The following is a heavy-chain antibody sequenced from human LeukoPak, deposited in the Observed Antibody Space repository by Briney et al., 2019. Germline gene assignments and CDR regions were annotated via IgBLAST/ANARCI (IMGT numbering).Heavy chain of an antibody. CDR2: VYYSGST. D-gene: IGHD5-18*01. J-gene: IGHJ3*02. CDR1: DGSISSGGYY. Sequence: PSETLSLTCTVSDGSISSGGYYWSWIRQHPGKGLEWIGYVYYSGSTYYNPSLKSRVTISVDTSKNQFSLKLSSVTAADTAVYYCARGRRGYSYGDAFDIWGQGTMVTVSS. CDR3: ARGRRGYSYGDAFDI. V-gene: IGHV4-31*03.